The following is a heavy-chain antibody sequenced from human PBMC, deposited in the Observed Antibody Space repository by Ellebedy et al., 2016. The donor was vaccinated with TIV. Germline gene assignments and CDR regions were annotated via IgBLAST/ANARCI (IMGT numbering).Heavy chain of an antibody. J-gene: IGHJ4*02. CDR2: IYYSGST. CDR1: GGSISSYY. V-gene: IGHV4-4*08. D-gene: IGHD3-3*01. CDR3: AREGTRIWSGYPDY. Sequence: SETLSLTXTVSGGSISSYYWSWIRQPPGKGLEWIGYIYYSGSTYYNPSLKSRVTISVDTSKNHFSLRLSSVTAADTAVYYCAREGTRIWSGYPDYWGLGTLVTVSS.